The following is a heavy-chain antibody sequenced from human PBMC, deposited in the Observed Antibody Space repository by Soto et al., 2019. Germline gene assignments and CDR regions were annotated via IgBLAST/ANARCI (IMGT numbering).Heavy chain of an antibody. D-gene: IGHD1-26*01. V-gene: IGHV3-23*01. CDR2: IGPRGRDT. CDR1: GFTINSHA. Sequence: GGSLRLSCAVSGFTINSHAMGWVRQAPGKGLEWVSAIGPRGRDTYFADSVKGRFTISRDNSKNTVSLQMNSLRAEDTAVYYCAILGGTYYAFDFWGQGTLVTVSS. J-gene: IGHJ3*01. CDR3: AILGGTYYAFDF.